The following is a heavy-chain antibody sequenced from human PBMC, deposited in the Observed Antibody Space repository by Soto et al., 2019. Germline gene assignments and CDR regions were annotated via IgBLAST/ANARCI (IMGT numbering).Heavy chain of an antibody. CDR2: ISSSSSYI. J-gene: IGHJ6*02. CDR1: GFTFSSYS. Sequence: NPGGSLRLSCAASGFTFSSYSMNWVRQAPGKGLEWVSSISSSSSYIYYADSVKGRFTISRDNAKNSLYLQMNSLRAEDTAVYYCARVMVRGVITPWDGYYYGMDVWGQGTTVTVSS. D-gene: IGHD3-10*01. CDR3: ARVMVRGVITPWDGYYYGMDV. V-gene: IGHV3-21*01.